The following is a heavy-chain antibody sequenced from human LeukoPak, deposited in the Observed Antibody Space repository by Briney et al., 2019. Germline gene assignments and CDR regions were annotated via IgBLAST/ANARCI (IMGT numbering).Heavy chain of an antibody. J-gene: IGHJ4*02. CDR1: GYTFTSYA. CDR3: ARGTDYYDSSGYYYDYFDY. CDR2: INAGNGNT. D-gene: IGHD3-22*01. Sequence: GASVKVSCKASGYTFTSYAMHWVRQAPGQRLEWMGWINAGNGNTKYSQKFQGRVTITRDTSASTAYMELSSLRSEDTAVYYCARGTDYYDSSGYYYDYFDYWGQGTLVTVSS. V-gene: IGHV1-3*01.